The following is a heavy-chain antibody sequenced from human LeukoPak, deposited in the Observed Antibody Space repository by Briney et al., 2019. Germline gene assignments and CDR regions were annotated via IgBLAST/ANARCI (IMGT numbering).Heavy chain of an antibody. CDR2: IYYSGST. CDR3: ARHYGTSGYFSSFFDY. CDR1: GGSMSSYY. V-gene: IGHV4-59*01. Sequence: SETLSLTCTVSGGSMSSYYWSWIRQPPGKGLEWLGYIYYSGSTNSNSSLKSRVTISVDTSKNQFSLKLTSVTPADTAVYYCARHYGTSGYFSSFFDYWGQGSLVTVSS. D-gene: IGHD3-22*01. J-gene: IGHJ4*02.